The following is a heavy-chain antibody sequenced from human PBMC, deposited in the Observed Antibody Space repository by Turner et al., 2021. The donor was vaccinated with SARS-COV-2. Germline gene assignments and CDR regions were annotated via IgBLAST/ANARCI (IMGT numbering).Heavy chain of an antibody. CDR1: GGSISSSSYY. V-gene: IGHV4-39*01. J-gene: IGHJ4*02. D-gene: IGHD1-26*01. CDR3: ARHSPELRGDYFDY. CDR2: IYYRGST. Sequence: QLQLQESGPGLVKPSETLSLTCTVSGGSISSSSYYWGWIRQPPGKGLEWIGYIYYRGSTYYIPSLKSRVTISVDTSKNQFSLKLSSVTAADTAVYYCARHSPELRGDYFDYWGQGTLVIVSS.